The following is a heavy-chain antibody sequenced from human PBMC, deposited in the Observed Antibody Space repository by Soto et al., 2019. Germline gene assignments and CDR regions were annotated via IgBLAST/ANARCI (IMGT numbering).Heavy chain of an antibody. D-gene: IGHD3-10*01. Sequence: ASVKVSCKASGYTFTGYYMHWVRQAPGQGLEWMGWINPNSGGTNYAQKFQGWVTMTRDTSISTAYMELSRLRSDDTAVYYCARDIHPYGSGSYYNGDLYYFDYWGQGTLVTVSS. CDR2: INPNSGGT. CDR1: GYTFTGYY. V-gene: IGHV1-2*04. J-gene: IGHJ4*02. CDR3: ARDIHPYGSGSYYNGDLYYFDY.